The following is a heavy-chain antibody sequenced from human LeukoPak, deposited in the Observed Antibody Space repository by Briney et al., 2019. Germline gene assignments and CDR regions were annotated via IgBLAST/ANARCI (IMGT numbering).Heavy chain of an antibody. CDR2: IDHSGST. Sequence: SETLSLTCAVYGGSFSGYYWSWIRQPPGKGLEWIGEIDHSGSTNYNPSLKSRVTISVDTSKNQFSLKLSSVTAADTAVYYCARSGDILTGYRPHNWFDPWGQGTLVTVSS. CDR3: ARSGDILTGYRPHNWFDP. D-gene: IGHD3-9*01. CDR1: GGSFSGYY. V-gene: IGHV4-34*01. J-gene: IGHJ5*02.